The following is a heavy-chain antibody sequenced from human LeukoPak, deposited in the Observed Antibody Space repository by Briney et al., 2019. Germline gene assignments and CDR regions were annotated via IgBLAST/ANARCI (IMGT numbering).Heavy chain of an antibody. D-gene: IGHD2-2*02. V-gene: IGHV3-23*01. Sequence: GGSLRLSCAASGFTFSSYAMSWVRQAPGKGLEWVSAISGSGGSTYYADSVKGWFTISRDNSKNTLYLQMNSLRAEDTAVYYCAKATKTVCSSTSCYMGYKYYYYYGMDVWGQGTTVTVSS. CDR1: GFTFSSYA. CDR2: ISGSGGST. J-gene: IGHJ6*02. CDR3: AKATKTVCSSTSCYMGYKYYYYYGMDV.